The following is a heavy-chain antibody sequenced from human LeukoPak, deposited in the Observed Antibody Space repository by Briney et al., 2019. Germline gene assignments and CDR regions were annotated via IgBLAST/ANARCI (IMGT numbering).Heavy chain of an antibody. D-gene: IGHD6-19*01. J-gene: IGHJ4*02. V-gene: IGHV3-7*01. CDR1: AFTFSSFW. Sequence: GGSLRLSCAASAFTFSSFWMSWVRQAPGRGLEWVANIKQDGSDKYYVDSVKGRFAISRDNAKKSLYLQMDSLRAEDTAVYYCARALYTSGWYPDYFDYWGQGTLVTVSS. CDR3: ARALYTSGWYPDYFDY. CDR2: IKQDGSDK.